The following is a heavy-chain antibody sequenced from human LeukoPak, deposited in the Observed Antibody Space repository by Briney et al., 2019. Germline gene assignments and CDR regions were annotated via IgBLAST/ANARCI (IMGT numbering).Heavy chain of an antibody. J-gene: IGHJ4*02. V-gene: IGHV3-48*04. D-gene: IGHD3-22*01. CDR2: ISSSSSTI. CDR1: GFTFSSYS. Sequence: GGSLRLSCAASGFTFSSYSMNWVRQAPGKGLEWVSYISSSSSTIYYADSVKGRFTISRDNAKNSLYLQMNSLRAEDTAVYYCARDNYYESSGYYRWGQGTLVTVSS. CDR3: ARDNYYESSGYYR.